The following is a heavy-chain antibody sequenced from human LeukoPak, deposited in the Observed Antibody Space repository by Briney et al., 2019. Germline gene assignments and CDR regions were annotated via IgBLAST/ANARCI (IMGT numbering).Heavy chain of an antibody. J-gene: IGHJ6*02. Sequence: ASVKVSCKASGYTFTGYYMHWVRQAPGQGLEWMGWINPNSGGTNYAQKFQGRVTMTRDTSISTAYMELSRLRSDDTAVYYCARDYYGSGAFEAPTKNYYYYGMDVWGQGTTVTVSS. CDR1: GYTFTGYY. CDR3: ARDYYGSGAFEAPTKNYYYYGMDV. CDR2: INPNSGGT. D-gene: IGHD3-10*01. V-gene: IGHV1-2*02.